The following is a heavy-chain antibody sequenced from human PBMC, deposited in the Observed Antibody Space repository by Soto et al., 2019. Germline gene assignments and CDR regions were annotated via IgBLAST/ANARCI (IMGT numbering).Heavy chain of an antibody. CDR3: ARDTSGYDRTPNWFEP. CDR2: ISSSSSYI. CDR1: GFTFSSYS. Sequence: EVQLVESGGGLVKPGGSLRLSCAASGFTFSSYSMNWVRQAPGKGLEWVSSISSSSSYIYYADSVKGRFTISRDNAKNSMYLQMNSLRAEDTAVYYCARDTSGYDRTPNWFEPWGQGTLVTVSS. J-gene: IGHJ5*02. V-gene: IGHV3-21*01. D-gene: IGHD5-12*01.